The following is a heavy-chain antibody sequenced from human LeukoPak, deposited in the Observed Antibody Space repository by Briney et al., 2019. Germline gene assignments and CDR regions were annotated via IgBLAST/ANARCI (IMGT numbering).Heavy chain of an antibody. CDR3: ARTMVRGVPVGTDV. CDR1: GYTFTTYD. CDR2: MNPDSGNT. V-gene: IGHV1-8*01. J-gene: IGHJ6*02. Sequence: ASVKVSCKASGYTFTTYDINWVRLATGQGLEYMGWMNPDSGNTGYAQKFQGRITMTSTTSMNTFYLEVSSLRSEDTAIYYCARTMVRGVPVGTDVWGQGTTVIVSS. D-gene: IGHD3-10*01.